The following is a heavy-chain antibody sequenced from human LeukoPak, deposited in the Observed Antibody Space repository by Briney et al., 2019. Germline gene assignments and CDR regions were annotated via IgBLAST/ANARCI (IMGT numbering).Heavy chain of an antibody. CDR3: ARDNYYGSGTYGFESY. CDR2: IKQDGSEK. CDR1: GFTFNSYW. V-gene: IGHV3-7*01. Sequence: GGSLRLSCAASGFTFNSYWMSWVRQAPGQGLEWVANIKQDGSEKYYVDSVKGRFTISRDNAKNSLYLQMNSLRAEDTAIYYCARDNYYGSGTYGFESYWGQGTLVTVSS. J-gene: IGHJ4*02. D-gene: IGHD3-10*01.